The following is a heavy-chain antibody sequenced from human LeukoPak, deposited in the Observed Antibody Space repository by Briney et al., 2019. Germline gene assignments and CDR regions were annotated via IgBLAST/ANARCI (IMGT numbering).Heavy chain of an antibody. Sequence: SETLSLTCAVYGGSFSGYYWSWIRQPPGKGLEWIGEINHSGGTNYNPSLKSRVTISVDTSKNQFSLKLSSVTAADTAVYYCASSRYGDYASVNWGQGTLVTVSS. J-gene: IGHJ4*02. D-gene: IGHD4-17*01. CDR3: ASSRYGDYASVN. V-gene: IGHV4-34*01. CDR1: GGSFSGYY. CDR2: INHSGGT.